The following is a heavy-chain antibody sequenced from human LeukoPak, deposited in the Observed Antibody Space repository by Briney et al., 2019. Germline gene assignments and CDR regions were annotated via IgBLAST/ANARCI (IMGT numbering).Heavy chain of an antibody. J-gene: IGHJ4*02. Sequence: PGESLKISFKGSGXSFTSYCIGWVRQMPGKGLEWMGIIYPGDSDTRYSPSFQGQVTISADKSTSTAYLQWSSLKASDTAMYYCARRSSGWYQDYWGQGTLVTVSS. CDR1: GXSFTSYC. CDR3: ARRSSGWYQDY. D-gene: IGHD6-13*01. V-gene: IGHV5-51*01. CDR2: IYPGDSDT.